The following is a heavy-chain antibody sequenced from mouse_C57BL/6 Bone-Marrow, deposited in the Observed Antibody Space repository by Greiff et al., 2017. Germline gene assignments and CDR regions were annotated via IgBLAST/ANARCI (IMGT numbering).Heavy chain of an antibody. CDR1: GFTFSSYG. D-gene: IGHD1-1*01. V-gene: IGHV5-6*01. CDR2: ISSGGSYT. Sequence: EVMLVESGGDLVKPGGSLKLSCAASGFTFSSYGMSWVRQTPDKRLEWVATISSGGSYTYYPDSVKGRFTISRDNAKNTLYLQMSSLKSEDTAMYYCASPLYYYYAMDYWGQGTSVTVSS. CDR3: ASPLYYYYAMDY. J-gene: IGHJ4*01.